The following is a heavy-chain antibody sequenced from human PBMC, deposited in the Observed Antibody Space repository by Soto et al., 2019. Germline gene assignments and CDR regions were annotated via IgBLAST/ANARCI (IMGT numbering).Heavy chain of an antibody. D-gene: IGHD1-20*01. Sequence: QVQLQESGPGLVKPPETLSLTCNVSGDSVSDFYWSWIRQPAGRGLEWIGRVYSSGATDYNPSLNGRVTMSVDRSRNQFSLRLSSVTAADTAIYYCTKGPNWNRDYHGVEVWGQGTAVTVSS. V-gene: IGHV4-4*07. J-gene: IGHJ6*02. CDR3: TKGPNWNRDYHGVEV. CDR1: GDSVSDFY. CDR2: VYSSGAT.